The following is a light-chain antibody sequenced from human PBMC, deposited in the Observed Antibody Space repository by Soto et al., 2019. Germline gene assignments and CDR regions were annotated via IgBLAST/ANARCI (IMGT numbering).Light chain of an antibody. CDR3: QQSYSTLAIT. CDR2: AAS. Sequence: DIQMTQSPSSLSASVGDRVTITCRASQSLSSYLNWYQQKPGKAPKLLIYAASSLQSGVPSRFSGSGSGTDFTLTISSLQTEDFGTYYCQQSYSTLAITFGGGTKVEIK. CDR1: QSLSSY. V-gene: IGKV1-39*01. J-gene: IGKJ4*01.